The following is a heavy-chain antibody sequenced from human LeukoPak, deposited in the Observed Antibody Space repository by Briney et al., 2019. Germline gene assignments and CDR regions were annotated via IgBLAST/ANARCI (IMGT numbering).Heavy chain of an antibody. CDR3: ARYVPVKTGPTRASFDY. CDR2: IYYSGSS. Sequence: SETLSLTCSVSGGSISSSSSYWGWIRQPPGKGLEWIGSIYYSGSSFDNPALKSRVTMSVDTSKNQFSLKLSSVTAADTAVYFCARYVPVKTGPTRASFDYWGQGILVSVSS. V-gene: IGHV4-39*01. D-gene: IGHD1-1*01. CDR1: GGSISSSSSY. J-gene: IGHJ4*02.